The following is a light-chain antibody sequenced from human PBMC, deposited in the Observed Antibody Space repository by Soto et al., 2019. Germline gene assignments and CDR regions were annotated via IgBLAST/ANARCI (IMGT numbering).Light chain of an antibody. V-gene: IGLV2-23*01. J-gene: IGLJ1*01. CDR2: EGS. Sequence: SALTQPASVSGSPGQSITISCTGTSSDVGSYNLVSWYQQHPGKAPKLMICEGSKRPSGVSNRFSGSKSGNTASLTISGLQAEDEADYSCCSYAGSSTFVFGTGTKVTVL. CDR3: CSYAGSSTFV. CDR1: SSDVGSYNL.